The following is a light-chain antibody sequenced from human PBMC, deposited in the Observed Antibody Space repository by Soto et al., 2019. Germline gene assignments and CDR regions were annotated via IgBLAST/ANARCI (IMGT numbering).Light chain of an antibody. J-gene: IGKJ4*01. Sequence: DIQLTQSPSVMSASVGDRVNITCRASQGISSYFAWYQQKPGKAPKLLIYAASTLQSGVPSRFSGSGSGTEFTLTISSLQPEDFATYYCQQLNSYLLFGGGTKVDIK. CDR3: QQLNSYLL. CDR1: QGISSY. V-gene: IGKV1-9*01. CDR2: AAS.